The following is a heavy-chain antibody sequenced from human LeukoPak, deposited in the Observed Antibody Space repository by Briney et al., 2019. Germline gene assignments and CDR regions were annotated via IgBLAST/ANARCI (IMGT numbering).Heavy chain of an antibody. V-gene: IGHV3-30-3*01. D-gene: IGHD2-2*02. Sequence: GGSLRLSCAASGFTFSSYAMHWVRQAPGKGLEWVAVISYDGSNKYYADSVKGRFTISRDNSKNTLYLQMNSLRAEDTAVYYCASPRKSDCSSTSCYRRAFDIWGQGTMVTVSS. J-gene: IGHJ3*02. CDR2: ISYDGSNK. CDR1: GFTFSSYA. CDR3: ASPRKSDCSSTSCYRRAFDI.